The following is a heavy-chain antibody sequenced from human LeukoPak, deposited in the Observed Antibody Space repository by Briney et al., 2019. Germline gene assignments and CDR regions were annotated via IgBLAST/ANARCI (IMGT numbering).Heavy chain of an antibody. J-gene: IGHJ5*02. CDR1: GGSLSGYY. CDR3: ARGLGGDAAAGTKRSNWFDP. V-gene: IGHV4-34*01. D-gene: IGHD6-13*01. Sequence: SETPSLTRAVYGGSLSGYYWGWSRPPPGEGLEWVGEINHRGSTKNTPSHKSRVTISVDTSKNQFSLKLSSVSAADTAVYYCARGLGGDAAAGTKRSNWFDPWGQGTLVTVSS. CDR2: INHRGST.